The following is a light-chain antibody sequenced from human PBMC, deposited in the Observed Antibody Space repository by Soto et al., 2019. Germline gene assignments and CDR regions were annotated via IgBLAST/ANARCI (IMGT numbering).Light chain of an antibody. V-gene: IGLV2-14*01. J-gene: IGLJ2*01. Sequence: QSALTQPASVSGSPGQSITISCTGTSSDVGGYNYVSWYQQHPGKAPKLMIYDVSNRPSGVSNRFSGSKSGNTASLTISGLQAEDEADYYFSSYTTSGSLVFGGGTKLPVL. CDR1: SSDVGGYNY. CDR2: DVS. CDR3: SSYTTSGSLV.